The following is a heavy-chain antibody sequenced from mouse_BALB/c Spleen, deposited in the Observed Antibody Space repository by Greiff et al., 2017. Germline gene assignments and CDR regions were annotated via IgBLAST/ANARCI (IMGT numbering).Heavy chain of an antibody. J-gene: IGHJ2*01. CDR3: ARGDGPGFDY. Sequence: EVKVVESGGGLVKPGGSLKLSCAASGFTFSSYAMSWVRQTPEKRLEWVASISSGGSTYYPDSVKGRFTISRDNARNILYLQMSSLRSEDTAMYYCARGDGPGFDYWGQGTTLTVSS. CDR2: ISSGGST. CDR1: GFTFSSYA. V-gene: IGHV5-6-5*01. D-gene: IGHD2-3*01.